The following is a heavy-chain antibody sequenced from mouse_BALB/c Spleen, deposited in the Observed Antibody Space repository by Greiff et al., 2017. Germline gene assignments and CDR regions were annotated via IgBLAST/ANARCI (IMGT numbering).Heavy chain of an antibody. CDR2: ISYSGST. D-gene: IGHD2-4*01. CDR3: ARYRVGLRGYAMDY. CDR1: GYSITSDYA. J-gene: IGHJ4*01. V-gene: IGHV3-2*02. Sequence: EVQLQQSGPDLVKPSQSLSLTCTVTGYSITSDYAWNWIRQFPGNKLEWMGYISYSGSTSYNPSLKSRISITRDTSKNQFFLQLNSVTTEDTATYYCARYRVGLRGYAMDYWGQGTSVTVSS.